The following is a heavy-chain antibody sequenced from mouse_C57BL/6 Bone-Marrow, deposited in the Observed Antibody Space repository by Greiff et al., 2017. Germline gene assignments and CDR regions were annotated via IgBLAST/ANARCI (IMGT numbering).Heavy chain of an antibody. CDR3: ALGYDYHWYFDV. CDR2: ISSGSSTI. J-gene: IGHJ1*03. Sequence: EVHLVESGGGLVKPGGSLKLSCAASGFTFSDYGMNWVRQAPEKGLEWVAYISSGSSTIYYADTVKGRFTISRDNAKNTLFLQMTSLRSEDTAMYYCALGYDYHWYFDVWGTGTTVTVSS. D-gene: IGHD2-4*01. CDR1: GFTFSDYG. V-gene: IGHV5-17*01.